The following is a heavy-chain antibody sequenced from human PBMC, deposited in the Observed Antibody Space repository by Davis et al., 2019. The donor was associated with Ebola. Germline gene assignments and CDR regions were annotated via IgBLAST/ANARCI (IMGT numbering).Heavy chain of an antibody. CDR2: ISGSGGSI. CDR1: GFTFSSYA. D-gene: IGHD6-13*01. J-gene: IGHJ6*02. Sequence: GESLKISCAASGFTFSSYAMSWVRQAPGKGLEWVSAISGSGGSIYYADSVKGRFTISRDNAKNSLYLQMNSLRAEDTAVYYCARGHSSSWYYYYYGMDVWGQGTTVTVSS. V-gene: IGHV3-23*01. CDR3: ARGHSSSWYYYYYGMDV.